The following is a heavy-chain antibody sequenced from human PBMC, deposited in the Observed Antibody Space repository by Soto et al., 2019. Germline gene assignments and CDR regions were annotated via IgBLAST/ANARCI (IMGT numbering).Heavy chain of an antibody. J-gene: IGHJ4*01. CDR2: ISTHTGNT. D-gene: IGHD1-1*01. Sequence: QVQLVQSGAEVKKPGASVRVSCKASGYTFDSYGLNWVRQAPGQGRDRMGWISTHTGNTDYPQRFQGRVTMTTDKSTSTAFLDLRSLTSDDTAVYYCVRDVSVSSGSIGGYWGQGPLVSVSS. V-gene: IGHV1-18*01. CDR1: GYTFDSYG. CDR3: VRDVSVSSGSIGGY.